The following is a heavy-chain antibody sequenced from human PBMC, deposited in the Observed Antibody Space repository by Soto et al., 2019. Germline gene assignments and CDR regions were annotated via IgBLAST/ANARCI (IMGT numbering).Heavy chain of an antibody. CDR1: GYTFTSYG. J-gene: IGHJ6*02. CDR3: ATVKYSPPYYYYYGMDV. V-gene: IGHV1-18*01. D-gene: IGHD5-18*01. Sequence: QVQLVQSGAEVKKPGASVKVSCKSSGYTFTSYGISWVRQAPGQGLEWMGWISAYNGNTNYAQKLQGRVTMPTDTSTSTAYMELRSLRSDDTAVYYFATVKYSPPYYYYYGMDVWGQGTKVTVSS. CDR2: ISAYNGNT.